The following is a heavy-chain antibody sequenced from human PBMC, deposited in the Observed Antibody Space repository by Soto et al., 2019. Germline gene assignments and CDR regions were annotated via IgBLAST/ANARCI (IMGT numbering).Heavy chain of an antibody. J-gene: IGHJ3*02. CDR1: GFSLTTTGVG. Sequence: QITLKESGPTLVRPTQTLTLTCTFSGFSLTTTGVGVAWIRQPPGEALDWLAVIYWDDDRRYSPSLRSRLTITKDTSNIPVVLIMTNVDPIDTATSCCAHITITEGGVIGDYAFDTWGQGTLVTVSS. CDR2: IYWDDDR. D-gene: IGHD3-16*02. CDR3: AHITITEGGVIGDYAFDT. V-gene: IGHV2-5*02.